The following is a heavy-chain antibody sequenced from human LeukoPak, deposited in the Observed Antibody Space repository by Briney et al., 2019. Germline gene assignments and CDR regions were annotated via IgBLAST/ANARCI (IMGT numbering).Heavy chain of an antibody. CDR2: IYYSGST. CDR1: GGSISSSSYY. D-gene: IGHD5-18*01. CDR3: ARLGRGYSYDY. Sequence: SETLSLTCTVSGGSISSSSYYWGWIRQPPGKGLEWIGSIYYSGSTYYNPSLKSRVTISVDTSKNQFSLKLSSVTAADTAVYYCARLGRGYSYDYWGQGTPVTVSS. V-gene: IGHV4-39*01. J-gene: IGHJ4*02.